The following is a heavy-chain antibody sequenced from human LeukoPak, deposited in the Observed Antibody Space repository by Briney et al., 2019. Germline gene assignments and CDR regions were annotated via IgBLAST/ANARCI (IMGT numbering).Heavy chain of an antibody. CDR2: ISSSSSTI. Sequence: GGSLRLSCAASGFTFSSYSMNWVRQAPGKGLEWVSYISSSSSTIYYADSVKGRFTISRDNAKNSLYLQTNSLRDEDTAVYYCARGLYFDYWGQGTLVTVSS. J-gene: IGHJ4*02. V-gene: IGHV3-48*02. CDR3: ARGLYFDY. CDR1: GFTFSSYS.